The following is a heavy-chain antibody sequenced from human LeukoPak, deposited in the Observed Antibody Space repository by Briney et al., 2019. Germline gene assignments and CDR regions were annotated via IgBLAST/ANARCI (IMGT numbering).Heavy chain of an antibody. CDR3: AKGIYYDSSSYFDY. V-gene: IGHV3-33*06. D-gene: IGHD3-22*01. CDR2: IWYDGSNK. Sequence: PGGSLRLSCAASGFTFSSYGMHWVRQAPGKGLEWVAVIWYDGSNKYYADSVKGRFTISRDNSKNTLYLQMNSLRAEDTAVYYCAKGIYYDSSSYFDYWGQGTLVTVSS. CDR1: GFTFSSYG. J-gene: IGHJ4*02.